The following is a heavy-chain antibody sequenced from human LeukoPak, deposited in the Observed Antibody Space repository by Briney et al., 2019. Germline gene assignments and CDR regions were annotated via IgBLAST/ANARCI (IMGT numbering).Heavy chain of an antibody. CDR2: IDHSGST. J-gene: IGHJ4*02. V-gene: IGHV4-34*01. CDR1: GGSFSGYF. D-gene: IGHD3-3*01. Sequence: PSETLSLTCAVYGGSFSGYFWNWIRQPPGKGLEWIGEIDHSGSTNYNPSLKSRVTISVDTSKNQFSLKLSSVTAADTAVYYCARVGKYDFWSGHDETRLDYWGQGSLVTVSS. CDR3: ARVGKYDFWSGHDETRLDY.